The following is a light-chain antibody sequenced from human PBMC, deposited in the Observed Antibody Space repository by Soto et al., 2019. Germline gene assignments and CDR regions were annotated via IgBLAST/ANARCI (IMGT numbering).Light chain of an antibody. CDR1: SSDVGNYIF. J-gene: IGLJ1*01. CDR3: VSYTTSASYV. V-gene: IGLV2-14*01. Sequence: QSALIQPASVSGSPGQSITISCTGTSSDVGNYIFVSWYRQHPGKAPKLMIYDINNRPSGVSNRFSGSKSGNTASLTISGLQAEDEADYYCVSYTTSASYVFGTGTKLTVL. CDR2: DIN.